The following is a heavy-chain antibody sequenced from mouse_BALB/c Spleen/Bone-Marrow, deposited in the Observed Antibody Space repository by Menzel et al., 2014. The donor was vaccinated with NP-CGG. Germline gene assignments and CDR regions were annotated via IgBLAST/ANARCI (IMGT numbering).Heavy chain of an antibody. Sequence: EVKPVESGGGLVKPGGSLKLSCAASGFTFSSYAMSWVRQTPEKRLEWVATISSGGSYTYYPDSVKGRFTISRDNAKNTLYLQMSSLRSEDTAMYYCARKSYYDYDGRPWFAYWGQGTLVTVSA. D-gene: IGHD2-4*01. CDR2: ISSGGSYT. J-gene: IGHJ3*01. V-gene: IGHV5-9-3*01. CDR3: ARKSYYDYDGRPWFAY. CDR1: GFTFSSYA.